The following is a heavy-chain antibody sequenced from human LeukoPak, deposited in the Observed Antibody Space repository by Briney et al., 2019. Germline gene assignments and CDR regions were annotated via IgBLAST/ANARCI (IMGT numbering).Heavy chain of an antibody. CDR3: AKGRRRYSGYDSVDY. D-gene: IGHD5-12*01. CDR2: ISGSGGST. CDR1: GFTFSSYA. V-gene: IGHV3-23*01. Sequence: GGSLRLSCAASGFTFSSYAMSWVRRAPGKGLEWVSAISGSGGSTYYADSVRGRFTISRDNSKNTLYLQMNSLRAEDTAVYYCAKGRRRYSGYDSVDYWGQGTLVTVSS. J-gene: IGHJ4*02.